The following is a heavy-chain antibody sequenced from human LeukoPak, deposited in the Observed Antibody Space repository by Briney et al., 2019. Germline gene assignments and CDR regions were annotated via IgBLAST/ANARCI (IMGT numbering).Heavy chain of an antibody. D-gene: IGHD5-18*01. J-gene: IGHJ5*02. CDR3: GRGQDTAYNWFDP. V-gene: IGHV1-69*05. CDR2: IIPIFGTA. Sequence: ASXKVSCKASGGTFISYAISWVRQAPGQGLEWMGGIIPIFGTANEAQKLQGRVTITTDESTSTDYMEMSKQRYRDRDGYEFGRGQDTAYNWFDPCGQGALVTVSS. CDR1: GGTFISYA.